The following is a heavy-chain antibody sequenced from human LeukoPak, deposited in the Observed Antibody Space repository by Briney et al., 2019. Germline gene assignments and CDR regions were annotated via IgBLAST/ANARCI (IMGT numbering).Heavy chain of an antibody. J-gene: IGHJ4*02. CDR3: ARHLHYYDSSGYYPYYLDY. CDR2: ISYDGSNK. CDR1: GFTFSSYG. V-gene: IGHV3-30*03. D-gene: IGHD3-22*01. Sequence: GGSLRLSCAASGFTFSSYGMHWVRQAPGKGLEWVAVISYDGSNKYYADSVKGRFTISRDNSKNTLYLQMNSLRAEDTAVYYCARHLHYYDSSGYYPYYLDYWGQGTLVTVSS.